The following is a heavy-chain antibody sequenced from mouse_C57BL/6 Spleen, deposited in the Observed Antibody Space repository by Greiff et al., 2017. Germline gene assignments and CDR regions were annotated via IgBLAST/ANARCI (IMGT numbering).Heavy chain of an antibody. V-gene: IGHV1-81*01. J-gene: IGHJ2*01. Sequence: VKLVESGAELARPGASVKLSCKASGYTFTSYGISWVKQRTGQGLEWIGEIYPRSGNTYYNEKFKGKATLTADKSSSTAYMELRSLTSEDSAGYVGARGGITTGGYWGQGTTLTVSS. CDR1: GYTFTSYG. CDR2: IYPRSGNT. D-gene: IGHD1-1*01. CDR3: ARGGITTGGY.